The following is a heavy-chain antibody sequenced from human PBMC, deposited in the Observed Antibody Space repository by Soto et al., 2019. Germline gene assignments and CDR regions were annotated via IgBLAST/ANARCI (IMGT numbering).Heavy chain of an antibody. CDR3: AHSECGSSRSPSSSLY. V-gene: IGHV2-5*02. D-gene: IGHD2-15*01. CDR1: GFSLSTSGGG. CDR2: IYWDDDK. Sequence: SGPTLVNPTQTLTLTCTFSGFSLSTSGGGVGWIRQPPGKALEWLALIYWDDDKRYSPSLKSRLTITKDTSKNQVVLTMTNMDPVDTATYYCAHSECGSSRSPSSSLYCCPGTLGTLSS. J-gene: IGHJ4*02.